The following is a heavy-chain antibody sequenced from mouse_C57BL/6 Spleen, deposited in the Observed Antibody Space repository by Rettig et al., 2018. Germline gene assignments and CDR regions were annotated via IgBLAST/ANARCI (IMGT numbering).Heavy chain of an antibody. J-gene: IGHJ3*01. CDR3: AQGIYYYGSSRFAY. CDR2: WDDDK. V-gene: IGHV8-8*01. D-gene: IGHD1-1*01. Sequence: WDDDKYYNPALKSRLTISKDTSKNQVFLKIANVDTADTATYYCAQGIYYYGSSRFAYWGQGTLVTVSA.